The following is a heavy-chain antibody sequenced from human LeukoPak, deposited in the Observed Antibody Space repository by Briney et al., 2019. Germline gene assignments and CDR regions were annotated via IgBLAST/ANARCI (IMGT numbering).Heavy chain of an antibody. CDR2: IYHSGSI. D-gene: IGHD2-2*01. V-gene: IGHV4-38-2*01. J-gene: IGHJ5*02. CDR3: ARVNPPAAIFLRPSNWFDP. Sequence: SETLSLTCAVSGYSISSGYYWGWIRQPPGKGLEWIGSIYHSGSIYYNPSLKSRVTISVDTSKNQFSLKLSSVTAADTAVYYCARVNPPAAIFLRPSNWFDPWGQGTLVTVSS. CDR1: GYSISSGYY.